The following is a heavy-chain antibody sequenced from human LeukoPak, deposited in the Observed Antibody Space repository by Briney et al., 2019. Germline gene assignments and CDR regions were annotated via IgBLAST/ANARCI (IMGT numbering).Heavy chain of an antibody. CDR1: GGSISSSSYY. Sequence: SETLSLTCIVSGGSISSSSYYWGWIRQPPGKGLDWIGSIYYSGSTYYNPSLKSRVTISVDTSKNQFSLKLSSVTAADTAVYYCASEGITIFGVVRPTHLFDYWGQGTLVTVSS. D-gene: IGHD3-3*01. CDR3: ASEGITIFGVVRPTHLFDY. J-gene: IGHJ4*02. CDR2: IYYSGST. V-gene: IGHV4-39*01.